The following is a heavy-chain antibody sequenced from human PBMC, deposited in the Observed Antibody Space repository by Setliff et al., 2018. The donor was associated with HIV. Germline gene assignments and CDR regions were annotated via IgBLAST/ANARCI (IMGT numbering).Heavy chain of an antibody. CDR1: GYSISSDYY. CDR3: AQLGMVDDFDY. V-gene: IGHV4-38-2*02. Sequence: SETLSLTCSVSGYSISSDYYWGWIRQTPGKGLEWIGCIDAGGKTVYIPSLKSRVTISVDTSKNHFSLKLRSVTAADTAVYYCAQLGMVDDFDYWGQGTLVTVSS. D-gene: IGHD1-1*01. J-gene: IGHJ4*02. CDR2: IDAGGKT.